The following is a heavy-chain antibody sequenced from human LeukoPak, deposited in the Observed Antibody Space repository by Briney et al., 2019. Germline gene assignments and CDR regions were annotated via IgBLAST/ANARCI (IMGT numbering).Heavy chain of an antibody. CDR2: ISGSGGST. CDR1: GFTFSSYG. CDR3: TRAITYFYGSVTYDWFDS. D-gene: IGHD3-10*01. Sequence: GGSLRLSCAASGFTFSSYGMSWVRQAPGKGLEWVSAISGSGGSTYYSDSVKGRFTISRDNSKNTLYLQMNSLRVDDTAIYYCTRAITYFYGSVTYDWFDSWGQGTRVTVSS. V-gene: IGHV3-23*01. J-gene: IGHJ5*01.